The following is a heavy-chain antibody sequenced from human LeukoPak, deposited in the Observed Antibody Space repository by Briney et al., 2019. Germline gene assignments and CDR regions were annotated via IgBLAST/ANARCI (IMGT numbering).Heavy chain of an antibody. V-gene: IGHV4-59*01. CDR3: ARDQADFWSGYSYYGMDV. CDR1: GGSISSYY. J-gene: IGHJ6*02. Sequence: SETLSLTCTVSGGSISSYYWSWIRQPPGKGLEWIGYIYYSGSTNYNPSPKSRVTISVDTSKNQFSLKLSSVTAADTAVYYCARDQADFWSGYSYYGMDVWGQGTTVTVSS. CDR2: IYYSGST. D-gene: IGHD3-3*01.